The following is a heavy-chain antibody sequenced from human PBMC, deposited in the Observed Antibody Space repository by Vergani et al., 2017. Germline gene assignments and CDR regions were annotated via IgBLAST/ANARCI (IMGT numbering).Heavy chain of an antibody. Sequence: QVQLVESGGGVVQPGGSLRLSCAASGFTFSSYGMHWVRQAPGKGLEWVAFIRYDGSNKYYADSVKGLLTISRENSKNTLYLQMNSLRAEDTAVYYCAKLYGGNYDAFDIWGQGTMVTVSS. CDR3: AKLYGGNYDAFDI. V-gene: IGHV3-30*02. J-gene: IGHJ3*02. CDR1: GFTFSSYG. D-gene: IGHD4-23*01. CDR2: IRYDGSNK.